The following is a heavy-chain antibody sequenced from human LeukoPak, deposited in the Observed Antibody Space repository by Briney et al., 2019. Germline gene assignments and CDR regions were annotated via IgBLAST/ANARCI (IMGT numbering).Heavy chain of an antibody. CDR3: AKDQTRNYYGSGSYDY. V-gene: IGHV3-23*01. CDR1: GFTFSSYA. Sequence: PGGSLRLSCAASGFTFSSYAMSWVRQAPGKGLEWVSAISGSGGSTYYADSVKGRFTISRDNSKNTLYLQMNSPRAEDTAVYYCAKDQTRNYYGSGSYDYWGQGTLVTVSS. CDR2: ISGSGGST. D-gene: IGHD3-10*01. J-gene: IGHJ4*02.